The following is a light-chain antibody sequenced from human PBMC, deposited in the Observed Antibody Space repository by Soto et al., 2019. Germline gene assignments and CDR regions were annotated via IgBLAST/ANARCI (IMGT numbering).Light chain of an antibody. CDR2: DAS. CDR3: QQYSTSPT. J-gene: IGKJ5*01. CDR1: QSVSIY. Sequence: EIVLTQSPATLSLSPGERATLSCRASQSVSIYLAWYQQKPGQAPRLLIYDASNRATGIPARFSGSGSGTDFTLTISSLEPEDFAVYYCQQYSTSPTFGEGTRLEI. V-gene: IGKV3-11*01.